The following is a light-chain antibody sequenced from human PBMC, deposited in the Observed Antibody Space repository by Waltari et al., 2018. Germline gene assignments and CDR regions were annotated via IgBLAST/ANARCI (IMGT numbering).Light chain of an antibody. CDR3: NSRDSSGNHVV. CDR2: GKN. V-gene: IGLV3-19*01. J-gene: IGLJ2*01. CDR1: SLRSYY. Sequence: SSELTQDPAVSVALGQTVRITCQGDSLRSYYASWYQQKPGQAPVLVIYGKNNRPSGIPDRFPGSSSGNTASLTITGAQAEDEADYYGNSRDSSGNHVVFGGGTKLTVL.